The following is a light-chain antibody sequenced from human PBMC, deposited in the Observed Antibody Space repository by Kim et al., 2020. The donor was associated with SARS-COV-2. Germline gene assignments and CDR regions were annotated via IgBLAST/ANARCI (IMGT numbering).Light chain of an antibody. Sequence: ASVQLTCILSSGHSSYAIAWHQQQPGKGPRFLMKVNRDGSHIKGDGIPYRFSGSTSGAERYLTISSLQPEDEADYYCQTWDTGIRVFGGGTQLTVL. CDR2: VNRDGSH. J-gene: IGLJ3*02. CDR3: QTWDTGIRV. V-gene: IGLV4-69*01. CDR1: SGHSSYA.